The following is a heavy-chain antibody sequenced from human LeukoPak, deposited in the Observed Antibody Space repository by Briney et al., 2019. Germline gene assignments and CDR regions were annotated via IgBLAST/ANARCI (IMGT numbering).Heavy chain of an antibody. CDR1: GGSISSGDYY. J-gene: IGHJ5*02. CDR3: ARENRYNWNWFDP. CDR2: IFYSGNT. Sequence: SQTLSLTCTVSGGSISSGDYYWSWIRQPPGKGLEWIGYIFYSGNTYYNPSLKSRVTISVDTSKNQFSLRLTSVTAADTAVYHCARENRYNWNWFDPWGQGTLVTVSS. V-gene: IGHV4-30-4*08. D-gene: IGHD1-20*01.